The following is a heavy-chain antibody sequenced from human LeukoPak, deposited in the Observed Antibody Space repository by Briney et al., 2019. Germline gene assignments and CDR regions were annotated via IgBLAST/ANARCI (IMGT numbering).Heavy chain of an antibody. CDR3: AREEGHTYYYYYYGMDV. Sequence: GGSLRLSCAASGFTFSSYSMNWVRQAPGKGLEWVSSISSSSSYIYYADSVKGRFTISRDNAKTSLYLQMNSLRAEDTAVYYCAREEGHTYYYYYYGMDVWGQGTTVTVSS. V-gene: IGHV3-21*01. CDR2: ISSSSSYI. J-gene: IGHJ6*02. CDR1: GFTFSSYS.